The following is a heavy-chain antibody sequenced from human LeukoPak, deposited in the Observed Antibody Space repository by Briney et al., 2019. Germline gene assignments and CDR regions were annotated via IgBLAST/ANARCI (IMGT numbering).Heavy chain of an antibody. CDR2: INHSGST. CDR1: GFTFSSYA. CDR3: ARGPAFGTYYYDSSGPHHAFDI. J-gene: IGHJ3*02. D-gene: IGHD3-22*01. Sequence: LRLSCAASGFTFSSYAMHWIRQPPGKGLEWIGEINHSGSTNYNPSLKSRVTISVDTSKNQFSLKLSSVTAADTAVYYCARGPAFGTYYYDSSGPHHAFDIWGQGTMVTVSS. V-gene: IGHV4-34*01.